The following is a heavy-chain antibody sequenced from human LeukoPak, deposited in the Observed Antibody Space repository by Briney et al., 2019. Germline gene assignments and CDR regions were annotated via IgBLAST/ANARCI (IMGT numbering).Heavy chain of an antibody. Sequence: GGSLRLSCAASGFTFSDYYMSWIRQAQGKGLEWVSYISSSGSTIYYADSVKGRFTISRDNAKNSLYLQMNSLRAEDTTVYYCARDYDFWSGRDVGFDPWGQGTLSPSPQ. J-gene: IGHJ5*02. CDR2: ISSSGSTI. D-gene: IGHD3-3*01. CDR1: GFTFSDYY. CDR3: ARDYDFWSGRDVGFDP. V-gene: IGHV3-11*01.